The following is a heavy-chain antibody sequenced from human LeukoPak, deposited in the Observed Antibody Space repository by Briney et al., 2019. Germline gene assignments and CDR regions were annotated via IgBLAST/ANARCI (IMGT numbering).Heavy chain of an antibody. CDR3: ARTIAVGATFVDY. D-gene: IGHD1-26*01. CDR1: ESTLDNYA. J-gene: IGHJ4*02. Sequence: GGSLRLSTTAPESTLDNYAMSWVRQAPGKGLEWVSTISGRGGSTYYADSVKGRFTISRDNSKNTLYLQMSSLRAEDTAIYYCARTIAVGATFVDYWGQATLVTVSS. CDR2: ISGRGGST. V-gene: IGHV3-23*01.